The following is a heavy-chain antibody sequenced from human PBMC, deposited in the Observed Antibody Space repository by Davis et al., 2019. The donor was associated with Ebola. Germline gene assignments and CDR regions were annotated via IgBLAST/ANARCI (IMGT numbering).Heavy chain of an antibody. D-gene: IGHD6-6*01. CDR1: VITFSSYA. Sequence: GESLKISCAASVITFSSYAMTWVRQAPGKGLEWVSAISGSGGTTYYAGSVNGRFTVSRDNSKKSMYLQMNSLRAEDTAVYYWARDLSIFPPYNRMDVWGQGTTVTVSS. V-gene: IGHV3-23*01. CDR3: ARDLSIFPPYNRMDV. CDR2: ISGSGGTT. J-gene: IGHJ6*02.